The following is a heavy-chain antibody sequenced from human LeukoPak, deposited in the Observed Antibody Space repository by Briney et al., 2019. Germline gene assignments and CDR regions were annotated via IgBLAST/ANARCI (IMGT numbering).Heavy chain of an antibody. J-gene: IGHJ4*02. CDR3: AKESAGIAAAGKVFDY. Sequence: GGSLRLSCAASGFTFSSSAMSWVRQVPGKGLEWVSGISASGGSTYYADSVKGRFTISRDNSKNTLYLQMNSLRAEDTAVYYCAKESAGIAAAGKVFDYWGQGTLVTVSS. CDR2: ISASGGST. V-gene: IGHV3-23*01. D-gene: IGHD6-13*01. CDR1: GFTFSSSA.